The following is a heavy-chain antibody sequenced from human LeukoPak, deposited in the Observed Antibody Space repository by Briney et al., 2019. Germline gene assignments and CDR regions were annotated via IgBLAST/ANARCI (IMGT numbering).Heavy chain of an antibody. Sequence: SETLSLTCGIYGGSFSGCYWSWVRQPPGKGLEWIGEINHSGSTNYNPSLKSRVTISVDTSKNQFSLKLTSVTAADMAVYYCARGPRGNRPFDYWGQGTLVTVSS. CDR3: ARGPRGNRPFDY. J-gene: IGHJ4*02. CDR1: GGSFSGCY. CDR2: INHSGST. V-gene: IGHV4-34*01. D-gene: IGHD1-14*01.